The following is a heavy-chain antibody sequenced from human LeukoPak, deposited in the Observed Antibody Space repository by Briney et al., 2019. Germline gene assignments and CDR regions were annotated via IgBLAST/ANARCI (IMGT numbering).Heavy chain of an antibody. CDR2: INPNSGGT. Sequence: GASVKVSCKASGYTLTGSYMHWVRQAPGQGLEWMGWINPNSGGTKYAQKFQGRVTMTRDTSIITAYMELSRLRSDDTAVYYCARGGTGDAFDIWGQGTMVTVSS. V-gene: IGHV1-2*02. J-gene: IGHJ3*02. D-gene: IGHD7-27*01. CDR1: GYTLTGSY. CDR3: ARGGTGDAFDI.